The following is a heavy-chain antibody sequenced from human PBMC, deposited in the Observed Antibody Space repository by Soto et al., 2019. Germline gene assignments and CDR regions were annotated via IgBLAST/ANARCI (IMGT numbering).Heavy chain of an antibody. Sequence: QVQLQESGPGLVKPSQTLSLTCTVSGGSIKSGDYYCNWIRQHPGKGLEWIGYNQYSGNPFYNPPLKSRVSISVDTSKNQFSLKLSSMTAADTSVVDCATGDLTAAELFFAWWGQGTLVTVCS. D-gene: IGHD3-10*01. V-gene: IGHV4-31*03. CDR2: NQYSGNP. J-gene: IGHJ4*02. CDR1: GGSIKSGDYY. CDR3: ATGDLTAAELFFAW.